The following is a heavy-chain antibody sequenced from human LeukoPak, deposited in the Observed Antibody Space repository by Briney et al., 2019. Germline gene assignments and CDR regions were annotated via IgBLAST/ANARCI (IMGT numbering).Heavy chain of an antibody. CDR3: AKDGCSSTSCPYYYYYYMDV. Sequence: AGGSLRLSCAASGFTFSSYGMHWVRQAPGKGLEWVAFIRYDGSNKYYADSVKGRFTISRDNSKNTLYLQMNSLRAEDTAVYYCAKDGCSSTSCPYYYYYYMDVWGKRTTVTVSS. CDR2: IRYDGSNK. V-gene: IGHV3-30*02. D-gene: IGHD2-2*01. J-gene: IGHJ6*03. CDR1: GFTFSSYG.